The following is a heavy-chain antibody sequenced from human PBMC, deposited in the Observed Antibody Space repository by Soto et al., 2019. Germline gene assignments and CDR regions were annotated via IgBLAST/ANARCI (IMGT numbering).Heavy chain of an antibody. Sequence: PGGSLRLSCAASGFTFSSYAMHWVRQAPGKGLEWVAVISYDGSNKYYADSVKGRFTISRDNSKNTLYLQMNSLRAEDTAVYYCARALVPAAIASADYYYYYGMDVWGQGTTVTVSS. D-gene: IGHD2-2*01. CDR2: ISYDGSNK. CDR1: GFTFSSYA. V-gene: IGHV3-30-3*01. CDR3: ARALVPAAIASADYYYYYGMDV. J-gene: IGHJ6*02.